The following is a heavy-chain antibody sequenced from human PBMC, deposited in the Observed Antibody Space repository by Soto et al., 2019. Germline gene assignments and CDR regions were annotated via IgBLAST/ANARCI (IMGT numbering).Heavy chain of an antibody. Sequence: EVQLVESGGGLVQPGGSLRLSCAASGFTFSSYWMSWVRQAPGKGLEWVANIKQDGSEKYYVDSVKGRFTISRDNAKNSLYLQMNSLRAEDTAVYYCARDIVVVVEYYYYGMDVWGQGTTVTVSS. V-gene: IGHV3-7*03. J-gene: IGHJ6*02. CDR1: GFTFSSYW. D-gene: IGHD2-21*01. CDR2: IKQDGSEK. CDR3: ARDIVVVVEYYYYGMDV.